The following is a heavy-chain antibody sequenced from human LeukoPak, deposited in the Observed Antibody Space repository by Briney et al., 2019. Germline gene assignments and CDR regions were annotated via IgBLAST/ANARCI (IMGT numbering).Heavy chain of an antibody. D-gene: IGHD3-10*01. CDR1: GFTFSSYS. CDR2: ISSSSSYI. Sequence: PGGSLRLSCAASGFTFSSYSMNWVRQAPGKGLEWVSSISSSSSYIYYADSVKGRFTISRDNAKKSLYLQMNSLRAEDTAVYYCARETPYGSGSYPFDYWGQGILVTVSS. CDR3: ARETPYGSGSYPFDY. V-gene: IGHV3-21*01. J-gene: IGHJ4*02.